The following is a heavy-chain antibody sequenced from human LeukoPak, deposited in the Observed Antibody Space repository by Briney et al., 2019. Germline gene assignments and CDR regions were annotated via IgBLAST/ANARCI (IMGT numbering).Heavy chain of an antibody. Sequence: GGSLRLSCVASGFTFSDYYMSWIRQAPGKGLEWVSYIPSTSSYTSYADSVKGRFTISRDNSKNTLYLQMNSLRAEDTAVYYCARVNQLLTIDYWGQGTLVTVSS. V-gene: IGHV3-11*03. J-gene: IGHJ4*02. CDR3: ARVNQLLTIDY. CDR1: GFTFSDYY. CDR2: IPSTSSYT. D-gene: IGHD4/OR15-4a*01.